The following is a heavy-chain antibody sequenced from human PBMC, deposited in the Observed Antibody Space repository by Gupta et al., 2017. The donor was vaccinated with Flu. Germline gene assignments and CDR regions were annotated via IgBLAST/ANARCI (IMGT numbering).Heavy chain of an antibody. D-gene: IGHD2-2*01. Sequence: QVQLQESRPGLVTPSQTLSLPCTLSGCSISRRGYYWNGIRQHPGKGLEWIGYIYYSGSTYYNPSLKSRVTISVDTSKNQFSRKLSSVTAADTAVYYCARDLLSNGSSTSCYYYYGMDVWGQGTTVTVSS. CDR3: ARDLLSNGSSTSCYYYYGMDV. CDR2: IYYSGST. J-gene: IGHJ6*02. CDR1: GCSISRRGYY. V-gene: IGHV4-31*03.